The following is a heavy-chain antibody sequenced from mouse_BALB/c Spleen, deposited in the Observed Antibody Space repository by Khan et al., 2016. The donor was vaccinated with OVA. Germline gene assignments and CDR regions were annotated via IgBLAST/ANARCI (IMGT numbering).Heavy chain of an antibody. CDR2: IWSGGST. V-gene: IGHV2-2*02. J-gene: IGHJ4*01. Sequence: QVQLKQSGPGLVQPSQSLSITCTVSGFSLTSYGVPWVRQSPGKGLVWLGVIWSGGSTDYNSAFISRLTISKDNSKSQVFFKMNSLQANDTAIYYCARTYFSYGNYGDYYTMDYWGQGTSVTVSS. CDR1: GFSLTSYG. CDR3: ARTYFSYGNYGDYYTMDY. D-gene: IGHD2-1*01.